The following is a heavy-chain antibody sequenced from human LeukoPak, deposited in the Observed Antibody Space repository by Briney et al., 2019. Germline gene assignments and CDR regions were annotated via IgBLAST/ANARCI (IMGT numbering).Heavy chain of an antibody. CDR3: AKVGQYASGSYYNIYGMDV. CDR1: GFNVSSNY. D-gene: IGHD3-10*01. J-gene: IGHJ6*02. Sequence: PGGSLRLSCAASGFNVSSNYMSWVRQAPGKGLEWVSVIFGGGSTYYVDSVKGRFTISRDNSKNTLYLQMNSLRAEETAVYYCAKVGQYASGSYYNIYGMDVWGQGTTVTVSS. CDR2: IFGGGST. V-gene: IGHV3-53*01.